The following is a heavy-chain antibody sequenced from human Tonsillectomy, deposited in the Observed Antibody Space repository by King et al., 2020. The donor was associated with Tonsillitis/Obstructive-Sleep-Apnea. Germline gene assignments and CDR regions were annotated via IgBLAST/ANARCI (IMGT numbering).Heavy chain of an antibody. D-gene: IGHD6-6*01. CDR2: IYYSGST. J-gene: IGHJ4*02. CDR1: GGSISSTTYY. V-gene: IGHV4-39*02. Sequence: QLQESGPGLVKPSETLALTCTVSGGSISSTTYYWGWIRQPPGKGLEWIGSIYYSGSTYYNPSLKSRVTISVDTSKNHLSLKLSSVTAADTAVYYCAREGEYSSTNYFDYWGQGTLITVSS. CDR3: AREGEYSSTNYFDY.